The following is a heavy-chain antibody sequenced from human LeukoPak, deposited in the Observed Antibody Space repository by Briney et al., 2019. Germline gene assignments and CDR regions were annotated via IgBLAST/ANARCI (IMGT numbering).Heavy chain of an antibody. Sequence: PSETLSLTCAVYGGSFSGYYWSWIRQPPGKGLEWIGGINHSGSTNYNPSLKSRVTISVDTSKNQFSLDLSSVTAADTAVYYCARQKCTSTSCLTKNAFDIWGQGTMATVSS. CDR1: GGSFSGYY. V-gene: IGHV4-34*01. J-gene: IGHJ3*02. D-gene: IGHD2-2*01. CDR2: INHSGST. CDR3: ARQKCTSTSCLTKNAFDI.